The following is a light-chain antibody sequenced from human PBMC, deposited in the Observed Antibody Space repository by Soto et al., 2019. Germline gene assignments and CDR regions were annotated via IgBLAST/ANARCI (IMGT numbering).Light chain of an antibody. CDR2: EDT. J-gene: IGLJ1*01. V-gene: IGLV2-23*01. Sequence: QSALTQPASVSGSPGQSIAISCTGTSSDVGSYNLVSWYQQHPGKAPKLMIYEDTKRHSGVSDRFSGSKSGNTASLTISGLQAEDEADYYCCSYASSSTYVFGTGTKVTVL. CDR1: SSDVGSYNL. CDR3: CSYASSSTYV.